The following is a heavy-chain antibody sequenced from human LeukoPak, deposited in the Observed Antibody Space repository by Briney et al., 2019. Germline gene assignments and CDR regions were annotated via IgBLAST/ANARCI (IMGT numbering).Heavy chain of an antibody. J-gene: IGHJ3*02. CDR3: ARSDGYGLVGI. CDR2: IYYSGST. Sequence: SETLSLTCTVSGDSISSSPSYWGWIRQPPGKGLEWIGSIYYSGSTSYKPSLKSRVIIIIDTPKNHFSLTLSSVTAADTAVYYCARSDGYGLVGIWGQGTMVTVSS. CDR1: GDSISSSPSY. V-gene: IGHV4-39*07. D-gene: IGHD3-10*01.